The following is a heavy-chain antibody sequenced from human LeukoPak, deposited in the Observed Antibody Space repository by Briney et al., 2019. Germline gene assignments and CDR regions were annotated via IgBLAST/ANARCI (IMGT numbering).Heavy chain of an antibody. Sequence: PSQTLSLTCTVSGGSISSGSYYWGWSRQPAGKGLEWIGRIYTSGSTNYNPSLKSRVTISVDTSKNQFSLKLSSVTAADTAVYYCAREAYDYVWRSYRPYYFDYWRQGTLVTVSS. CDR2: IYTSGST. CDR3: AREAYDYVWRSYRPYYFDY. J-gene: IGHJ4*02. CDR1: GGSISSGSYY. D-gene: IGHD3-16*02. V-gene: IGHV4-61*02.